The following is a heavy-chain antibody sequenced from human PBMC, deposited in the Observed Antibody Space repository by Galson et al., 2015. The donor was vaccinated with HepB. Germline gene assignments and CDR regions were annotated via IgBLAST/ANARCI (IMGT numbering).Heavy chain of an antibody. V-gene: IGHV3-21*01. CDR2: ISSSSSYI. D-gene: IGHD4-17*01. Sequence: SLRLSCAASGFTFSSYSMNWVRQAPGKGLEWVSSISSSSSYIYYADSVEGRFTISRDNAKNSLYLQMNSLRAEDTAVYYCARDADYGDYGGYWYFDLWGRGTLVTVSS. J-gene: IGHJ2*01. CDR1: GFTFSSYS. CDR3: ARDADYGDYGGYWYFDL.